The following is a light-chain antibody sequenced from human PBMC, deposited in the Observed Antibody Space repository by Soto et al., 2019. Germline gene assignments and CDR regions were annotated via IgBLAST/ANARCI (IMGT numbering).Light chain of an antibody. V-gene: IGLV1-44*01. CDR2: TNN. CDR1: NSNIGTNT. Sequence: QYLLTQPPSASATPGQRVTISCSGSNSNIGTNTVNWYQQHPGTAPRLLIYTNNQRPSGVPQRFSGSKTGTSASLAIGGLQSEDGADYYCAAWDDSLGAYVFGTGTKLTVL. CDR3: AAWDDSLGAYV. J-gene: IGLJ1*01.